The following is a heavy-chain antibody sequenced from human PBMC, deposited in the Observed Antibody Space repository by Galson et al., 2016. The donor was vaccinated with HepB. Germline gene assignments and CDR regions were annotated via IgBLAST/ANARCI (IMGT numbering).Heavy chain of an antibody. J-gene: IGHJ6*03. Sequence: TLSLTCTVSGGSISSVGYYWSWIRQHAGKGLEWIGYMFYSGSTYYNPSLKSRVIISVDTSKNQFSLKLSSVTVADTAVYFCARGPPGFFYYYTDVWGKGTTVTVSS. CDR1: GGSISSVGYY. CDR3: ARGPPGFFYYYTDV. D-gene: IGHD2/OR15-2a*01. V-gene: IGHV4-31*03. CDR2: MFYSGST.